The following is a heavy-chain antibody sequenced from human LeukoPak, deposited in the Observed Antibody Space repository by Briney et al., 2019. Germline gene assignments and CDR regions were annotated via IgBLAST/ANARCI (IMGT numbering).Heavy chain of an antibody. CDR1: GFTFSSYG. Sequence: PGGSLRLSCAASGFTFSSYGMHWVRQAPGEGLEWVSAISGSGGSTYYADSVKGRFTIPRDNSKNTLYLQMNSLRAEDTAVYYCAIAAAGPNWFDPWGQGTLVTVSS. CDR3: AIAAAGPNWFDP. D-gene: IGHD6-13*01. CDR2: ISGSGGST. J-gene: IGHJ5*02. V-gene: IGHV3-23*01.